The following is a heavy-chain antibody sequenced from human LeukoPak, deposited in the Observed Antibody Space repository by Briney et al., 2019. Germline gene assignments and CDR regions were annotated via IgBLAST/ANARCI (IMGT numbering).Heavy chain of an antibody. CDR1: GFTFRSYA. D-gene: IGHD3-22*01. Sequence: GGSLRLSCAASGFTFRSYAMSWVRQAPGKGLEWVSAISGSGDTTLYADSVKGRFNISRDNSKNTLYLQMNSLRAEDTAVYYCAREYDSSGYYSYYYYYYMDVWGKGTTVTISS. V-gene: IGHV3-23*01. CDR2: ISGSGDTT. J-gene: IGHJ6*03. CDR3: AREYDSSGYYSYYYYYYMDV.